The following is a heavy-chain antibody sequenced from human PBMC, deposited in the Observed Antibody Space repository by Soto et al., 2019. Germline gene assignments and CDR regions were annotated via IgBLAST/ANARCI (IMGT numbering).Heavy chain of an antibody. J-gene: IGHJ5*02. Sequence: PGPPQRLSKAASGFTFSSYAMHWVLQATGKGLEWVGVISYDGSNKYYADSVKGRFTISRDNSKNTLYLQMNSLRAEDTDAYYCARVTRSGWYFWFYPWGQGTLVTVSS. CDR2: ISYDGSNK. D-gene: IGHD6-19*01. V-gene: IGHV3-30-3*01. CDR3: ARVTRSGWYFWFYP. CDR1: GFTFSSYA.